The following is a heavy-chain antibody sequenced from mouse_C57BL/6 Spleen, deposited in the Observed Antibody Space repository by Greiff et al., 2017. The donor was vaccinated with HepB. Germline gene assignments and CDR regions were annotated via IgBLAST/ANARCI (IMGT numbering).Heavy chain of an antibody. V-gene: IGHV1-50*01. Sequence: VQLQQPGAELVKPGASVKLSCKASGYTFTSYWMQWVKQRPGQGLEWIGEIDPSDSYTNYNQKFKGKATLTVDTSSSTAYMQLSSLTSEDSAVYYCARRELLYYFDYWGQGTTLTVSS. D-gene: IGHD2-1*01. CDR2: IDPSDSYT. J-gene: IGHJ2*01. CDR1: GYTFTSYW. CDR3: ARRELLYYFDY.